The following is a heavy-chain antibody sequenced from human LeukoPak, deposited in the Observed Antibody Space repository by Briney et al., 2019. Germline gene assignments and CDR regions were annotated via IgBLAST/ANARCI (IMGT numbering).Heavy chain of an antibody. Sequence: ASVKVSCKASGYTFTSYGISWVRQAPGQGLEWMGWISAYNGNTNYAQRLQGRVTMTTDTSTSTAYMELRSLRSDDTAVYYCARVRTYYYDSSGSINWFDPWGQGTLVTVSS. CDR1: GYTFTSYG. J-gene: IGHJ5*02. D-gene: IGHD3-22*01. V-gene: IGHV1-18*01. CDR2: ISAYNGNT. CDR3: ARVRTYYYDSSGSINWFDP.